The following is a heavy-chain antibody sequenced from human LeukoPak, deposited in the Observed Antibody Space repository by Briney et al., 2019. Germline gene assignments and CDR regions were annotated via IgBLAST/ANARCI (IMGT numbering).Heavy chain of an antibody. Sequence: NTSETLSLTCSVSGGSISSYYWSWIRQPAGKGLEWIGRIYTSGSTNYNPSLKSRVTMSVDTSKNQFSLKLSSVTAADTAVYYCAREAHDFWSGYYRANYMDVWGRGTTVTVSS. D-gene: IGHD3-3*01. J-gene: IGHJ6*03. CDR3: AREAHDFWSGYYRANYMDV. CDR2: IYTSGST. V-gene: IGHV4-4*07. CDR1: GGSISSYY.